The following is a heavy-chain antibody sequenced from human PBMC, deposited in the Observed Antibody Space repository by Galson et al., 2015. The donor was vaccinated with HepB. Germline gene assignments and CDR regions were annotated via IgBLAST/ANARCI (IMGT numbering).Heavy chain of an antibody. V-gene: IGHV4-31*03. CDR2: IYYSGST. CDR3: ARGAYYYDSREGQEHAFDI. D-gene: IGHD3-22*01. J-gene: IGHJ3*02. CDR1: GYSNSRGRYY. Sequence: QVQLLESGPGLVKPSRTLSLTCTVSGYSNSRGRYYWSWIRPHRGKGLEWIEYIYYSGSTYYNPSLKSRVTISVDTSKNQFSLKLSSVTAADTAVYYYARGAYYYDSREGQEHAFDIWGQGTMVTVSS.